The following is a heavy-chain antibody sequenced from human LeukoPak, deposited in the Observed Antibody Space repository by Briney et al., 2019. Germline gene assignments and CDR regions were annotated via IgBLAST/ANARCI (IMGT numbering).Heavy chain of an antibody. Sequence: PSETLSLTCTVSGGSISSGIYYWSWIRQPAGKGLEWIGSIYYSGSTYYNPSLKSRVTISVDTSKNQFSLKLGSVTAADTAVYYCARDHAELLWFGELILSSNAFDIWGQGTMVTVSS. CDR2: IYYSGST. CDR1: GGSISSGIYY. CDR3: ARDHAELLWFGELILSSNAFDI. V-gene: IGHV4-39*07. J-gene: IGHJ3*02. D-gene: IGHD3-10*01.